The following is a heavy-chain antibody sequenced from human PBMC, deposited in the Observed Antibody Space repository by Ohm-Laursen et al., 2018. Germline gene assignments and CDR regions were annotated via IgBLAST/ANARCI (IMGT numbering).Heavy chain of an antibody. Sequence: SLRLSCAASGFSFSSYAMSWVRQAPGKGLEWVSGITGSGSDTYYADSVKGRFTISRDNSKNTLFLQMNSLRAGDTAVYYCAKDGSGYFLLNQAMGAFDIWGQGTMVTVSS. J-gene: IGHJ3*02. CDR3: AKDGSGYFLLNQAMGAFDI. CDR2: ITGSGSDT. V-gene: IGHV3-23*01. CDR1: GFSFSSYA. D-gene: IGHD3-22*01.